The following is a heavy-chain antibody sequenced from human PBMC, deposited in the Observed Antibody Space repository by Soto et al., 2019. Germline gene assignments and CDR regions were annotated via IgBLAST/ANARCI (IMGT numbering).Heavy chain of an antibody. V-gene: IGHV3-13*01. CDR2: IGTAGDT. CDR1: GFTFSSYD. D-gene: IGHD3-10*01. J-gene: IGHJ4*02. Sequence: PGGSLRLSCAAPGFTFSSYDMHWVRQATGKGLEWVSAIGTAGDTYYPGSVKGRFTISRENAKNSLYLQMNSLRAEDTAVYYCARVRTYGSGSYDPFVLDYWGQGTLVTVSS. CDR3: ARVRTYGSGSYDPFVLDY.